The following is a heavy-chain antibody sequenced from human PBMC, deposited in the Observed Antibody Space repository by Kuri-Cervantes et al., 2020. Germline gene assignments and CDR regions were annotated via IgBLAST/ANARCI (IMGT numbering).Heavy chain of an antibody. CDR3: ARDHIAARGGGFDY. Sequence: SQTLSLTCAVSGYSISSGYYWGWVRQPPGKGLEWIGTIYYSGSTYYHPSLKSRVTISVDTSKNQFSLKLSSVTAADTAVYYCARDHIAARGGGFDYWGQGTLVTVSS. D-gene: IGHD6-6*01. CDR1: GYSISSGYY. V-gene: IGHV4-38-2*02. CDR2: IYYSGST. J-gene: IGHJ4*02.